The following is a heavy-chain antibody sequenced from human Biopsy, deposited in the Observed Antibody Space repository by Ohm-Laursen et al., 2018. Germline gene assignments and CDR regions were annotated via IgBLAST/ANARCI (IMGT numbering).Heavy chain of an antibody. Sequence: SLRLSCSASGFSVSSYDMNWVRQAPGKGLEWISYISETSSHIHDADSVRGRFTVARDIAKSSLYLQLNSLRVEDTAVYYCARDSSRRAREGGMDVWGQGTTVTVSS. V-gene: IGHV3-21*01. J-gene: IGHJ6*02. CDR2: ISETSSHI. D-gene: IGHD6-6*01. CDR3: ARDSSRRAREGGMDV. CDR1: GFSVSSYD.